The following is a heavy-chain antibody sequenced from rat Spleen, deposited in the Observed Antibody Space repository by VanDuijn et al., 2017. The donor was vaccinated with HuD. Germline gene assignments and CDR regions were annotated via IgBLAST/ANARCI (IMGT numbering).Heavy chain of an antibody. D-gene: IGHD4-3*01. V-gene: IGHV2-1*01. CDR2: IWGDGNT. CDR1: GFSLNSNS. Sequence: QVQLKESGPGLVQPSQTLSLTCTVSGFSLNSNSVHWVRQPPGKGLEWMGGIWGDGNTDYNSALKSRLSISRETSKTQVFLTMNSLQTDDTAIYFCSRDFGDYWGQGVMVTVSS. J-gene: IGHJ2*01. CDR3: SRDFGDY.